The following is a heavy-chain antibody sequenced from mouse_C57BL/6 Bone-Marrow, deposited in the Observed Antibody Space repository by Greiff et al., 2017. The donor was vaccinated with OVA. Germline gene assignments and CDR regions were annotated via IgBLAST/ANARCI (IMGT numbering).Heavy chain of an antibody. CDR1: GYTFTSYG. Sequence: VKLLQSGAELARPGASVKLSCKASGYTFTSYGISWVKQRTGQGLEWIGEIYPRSGNTYYNEKFKGKATLTADKSSSTAYMELRSLTSEDSAVYFCARHSSGYYFDYWGQGTTLTVSS. CDR2: IYPRSGNT. J-gene: IGHJ2*01. CDR3: ARHSSGYYFDY. D-gene: IGHD3-2*02. V-gene: IGHV1-81*01.